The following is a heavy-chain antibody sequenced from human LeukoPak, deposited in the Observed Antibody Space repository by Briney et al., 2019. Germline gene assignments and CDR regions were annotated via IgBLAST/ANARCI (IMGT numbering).Heavy chain of an antibody. Sequence: SETLSLTCTVSGGSISSGGYYWSWIRQHPGKGLEWIGYTYYSGSTYYNPSLKSRVTISVDTSKNQFSLRLSSVTAADTAVYYCARDHYGDLSFDYWGQGTLVTVSS. J-gene: IGHJ4*02. D-gene: IGHD4-17*01. CDR2: TYYSGST. V-gene: IGHV4-31*03. CDR1: GGSISSGGYY. CDR3: ARDHYGDLSFDY.